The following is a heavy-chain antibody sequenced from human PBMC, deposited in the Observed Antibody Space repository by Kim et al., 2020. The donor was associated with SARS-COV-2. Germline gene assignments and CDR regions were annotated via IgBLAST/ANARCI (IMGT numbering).Heavy chain of an antibody. Sequence: AQKCQGRVTMTRDTSTSTVYMELSSLRSEGTAVYYCARGIGGYYYYGMDVWGQGTTVTVSS. CDR3: ARGIGGYYYYGMDV. D-gene: IGHD2-15*01. V-gene: IGHV1-46*01. J-gene: IGHJ6*02.